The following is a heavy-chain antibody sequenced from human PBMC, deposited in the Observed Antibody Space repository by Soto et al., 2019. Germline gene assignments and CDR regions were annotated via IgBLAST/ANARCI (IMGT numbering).Heavy chain of an antibody. CDR2: IRSKAYGGTT. Sequence: EVQLVESGGGLVQPGRSLRLSCTASGFTFGDYAMSWVRQAPGKGLEWVGFIRSKAYGGTTEYAASVKGRFTISRDDSKSIAYLQMNSLKTEDTAVYYCARDRQADYYYYYGMDVWGQGTTVTVSS. CDR1: GFTFGDYA. CDR3: ARDRQADYYYYYGMDV. J-gene: IGHJ6*02. V-gene: IGHV3-49*04.